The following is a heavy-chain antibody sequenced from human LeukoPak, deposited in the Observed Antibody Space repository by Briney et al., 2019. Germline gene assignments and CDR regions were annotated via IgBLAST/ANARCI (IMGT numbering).Heavy chain of an antibody. CDR3: ARELLGEGPDAFDV. J-gene: IGHJ3*01. Sequence: GSLRLSCAVSGFTFNNYAMHWVRQAPGKGLDWVAMIWHDGATKFYADSVKGRFTISRDNSKDTLYLQMDSLRAEDTAVFYCARELLGEGPDAFDVWGQGTIVTVSS. CDR2: IWHDGATK. D-gene: IGHD3-16*01. V-gene: IGHV3-33*08. CDR1: GFTFNNYA.